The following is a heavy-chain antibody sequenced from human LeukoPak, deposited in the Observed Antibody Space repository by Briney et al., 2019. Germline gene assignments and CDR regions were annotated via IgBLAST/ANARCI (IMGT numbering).Heavy chain of an antibody. CDR1: GFTFSSYG. J-gene: IGHJ4*02. CDR2: ISYDGTNK. D-gene: IGHD6-19*01. Sequence: GGSLRLSCAASGFTFSSYGMHWVRQAPGKGLEWVAVISYDGTNKYYADSVKGRFTISRDNSKNTLYLQMNSLRAEDTAVYYCAKDRGSSGWYGAYWGQGTLVTVSS. V-gene: IGHV3-30*18. CDR3: AKDRGSSGWYGAY.